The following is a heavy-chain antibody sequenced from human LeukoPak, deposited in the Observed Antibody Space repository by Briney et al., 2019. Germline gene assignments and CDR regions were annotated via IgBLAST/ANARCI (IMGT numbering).Heavy chain of an antibody. Sequence: GRSLRLSCAASGFTFSSYAMHWVRQAPGKGLEWVAVISYDRSNKYYADSVKGRFTISRDNSKNTLYLQMNSLRAEDTAVYYCARDQGYDSSGYALDYWGQGTLVTVSS. J-gene: IGHJ4*02. CDR2: ISYDRSNK. CDR1: GFTFSSYA. CDR3: ARDQGYDSSGYALDY. D-gene: IGHD3-22*01. V-gene: IGHV3-30-3*01.